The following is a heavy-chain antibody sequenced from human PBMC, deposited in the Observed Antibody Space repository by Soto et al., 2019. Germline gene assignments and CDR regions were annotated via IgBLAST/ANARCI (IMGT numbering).Heavy chain of an antibody. CDR2: ISYDGSNK. V-gene: IGHV3-30*18. CDR1: GFTFSSYG. Sequence: GGSLRLSCAASGFTFSSYGMHWVRQAPGKGLEWVAVISYDGSNKYYADSVKGRFTISRDNSKNTLYLQMNSLRAEDTAVYYCAKGTFAFGEFKLFDYWGQGTLVTVSS. J-gene: IGHJ4*02. D-gene: IGHD3-10*01. CDR3: AKGTFAFGEFKLFDY.